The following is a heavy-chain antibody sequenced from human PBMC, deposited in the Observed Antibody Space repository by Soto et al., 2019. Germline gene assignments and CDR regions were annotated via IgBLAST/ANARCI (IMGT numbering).Heavy chain of an antibody. CDR1: GGSISSYY. V-gene: IGHV4-59*08. Sequence: SEILSLTCTVSGGSISSYYWSWIRQPPGKGLEWIGYIYYSGSTNYNPSLKSRVTISVDTSKHQFSLKLSSVTAADTAVYYCARASSSGGYGESWFDPWGQGTLVTVSS. CDR3: ARASSSGGYGESWFDP. CDR2: IYYSGST. J-gene: IGHJ5*02. D-gene: IGHD6-19*01.